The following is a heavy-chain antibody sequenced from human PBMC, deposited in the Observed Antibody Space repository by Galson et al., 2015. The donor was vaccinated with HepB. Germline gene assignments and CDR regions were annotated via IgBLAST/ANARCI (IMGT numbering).Heavy chain of an antibody. J-gene: IGHJ4*02. CDR3: ARVGDYDFWSGSHRPVAY. D-gene: IGHD3-3*01. CDR1: GFTFSSYE. Sequence: SLRLSCAASGFTFSSYEMNWVRQAPGKGLEWVSYISSSGSTIYYADSVKGRFTISRDNAKNSLYLQMNSLRAEDTAVYYCARVGDYDFWSGSHRPVAYWGQGTLVTVSS. CDR2: ISSSGSTI. V-gene: IGHV3-48*03.